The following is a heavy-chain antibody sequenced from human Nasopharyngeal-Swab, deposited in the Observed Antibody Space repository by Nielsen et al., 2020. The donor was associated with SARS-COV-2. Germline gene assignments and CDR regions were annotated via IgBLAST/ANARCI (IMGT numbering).Heavy chain of an antibody. J-gene: IGHJ6*02. CDR1: GFTFTDAW. CDR2: IKSKTDGGTT. V-gene: IGHV3-15*01. D-gene: IGHD3-3*01. CDR3: TTDPGVIWSAYLSHYYHAMDV. Sequence: GESLKISCAASGFTFTDAWMSWVRQAPGKGLDWVGRIKSKTDGGTTDYAAPVKGRFTISRDDSRNTLYLQMNSLKNEDTAVYYRTTDPGVIWSAYLSHYYHAMDVWGQGTTVTVSS.